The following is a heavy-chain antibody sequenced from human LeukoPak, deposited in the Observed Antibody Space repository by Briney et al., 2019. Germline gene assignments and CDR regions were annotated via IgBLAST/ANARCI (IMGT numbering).Heavy chain of an antibody. D-gene: IGHD2-15*01. J-gene: IGHJ6*02. Sequence: GASVKVSCKVSGYTLTELSMHWVRQAPGKGLEWMGGFDPEDGETIYAQKFQGRVTMTEDTSTDTAYMELSSLRSEDTAVYYCATELGYCSGGSCYYYYGMDVWGQGTTVTVSS. CDR1: GYTLTELS. CDR2: FDPEDGET. CDR3: ATELGYCSGGSCYYYYGMDV. V-gene: IGHV1-24*01.